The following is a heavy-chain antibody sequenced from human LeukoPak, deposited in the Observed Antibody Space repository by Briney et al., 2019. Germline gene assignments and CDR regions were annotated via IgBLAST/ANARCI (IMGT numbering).Heavy chain of an antibody. CDR2: VSYSGST. Sequence: SETLSLTCTVSGGSISNYYWSWIRQPPGKELEWVGYVSYSGSTNYNPSLNSRVTISIDTSKSQFSLKLSSVTAADTAVYYCARDKTGNNWFDPWGEGTLVT. V-gene: IGHV4-59*13. J-gene: IGHJ5*02. CDR3: ARDKTGNNWFDP. D-gene: IGHD1-1*01. CDR1: GGSISNYY.